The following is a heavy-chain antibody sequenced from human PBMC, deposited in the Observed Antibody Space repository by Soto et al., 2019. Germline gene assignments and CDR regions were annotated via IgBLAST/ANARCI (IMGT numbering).Heavy chain of an antibody. Sequence: GGSLRLSCAASGIAFSNYAMNWVRQAPGKGLEWVSSISGSSGITYIADSVKGRSIISRDNSKNTLYLQMNSLRAEDTAVYYCAKGAGPNLPPTVFTTFTCWGQGTLVTVSS. CDR2: ISGSSGIT. J-gene: IGHJ4*02. V-gene: IGHV3-23*01. D-gene: IGHD1-1*01. CDR3: AKGAGPNLPPTVFTTFTC. CDR1: GIAFSNYA.